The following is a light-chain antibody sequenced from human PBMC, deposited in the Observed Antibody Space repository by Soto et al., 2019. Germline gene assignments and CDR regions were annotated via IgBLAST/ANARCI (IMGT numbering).Light chain of an antibody. V-gene: IGKV3-15*01. Sequence: EIVMTQSPATLSVSPGERYTLSCMASQSVSSNLAWYQQKPGQAPRLLIYGAYTRATGITARFSGSGSGTEFTLTISSLQSEDFAVYYCQPYNNWPRTVGQGTKVEIK. CDR2: GAY. J-gene: IGKJ1*01. CDR1: QSVSSN. CDR3: QPYNNWPRT.